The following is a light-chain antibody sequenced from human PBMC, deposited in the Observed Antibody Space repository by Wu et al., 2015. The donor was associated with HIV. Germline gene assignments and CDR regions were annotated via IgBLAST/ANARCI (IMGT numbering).Light chain of an antibody. CDR1: QSIRSW. CDR3: QEYSSYSGFT. V-gene: IGKV1-5*03. CDR2: EAS. Sequence: DIQVTQSPSTLSASVGDRVTITCRTSQSIRSWLAWYQQTPGKAPKLLIYEASTLESGVSSRFSGSGSGTEFTLTINSLQPDDFATYYCQEYSSYSGFTFGQGTKLEIK. J-gene: IGKJ2*01.